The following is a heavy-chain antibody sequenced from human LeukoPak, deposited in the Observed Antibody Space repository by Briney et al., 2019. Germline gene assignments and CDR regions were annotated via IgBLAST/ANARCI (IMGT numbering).Heavy chain of an antibody. J-gene: IGHJ4*02. V-gene: IGHV3-23*01. CDR1: GFTFSSYG. D-gene: IGHD3-22*01. Sequence: GGTLTLSCAASGFTFSSYGMTWVRQAPGKGLEWVSGISGGPVSTNYADSVKGRFTISRDNSKNTLYLQMNTLRAEDTAVYYCAREPTYYYDSSGGPNFDSWGQGTRVTVSS. CDR2: ISGGPVST. CDR3: AREPTYYYDSSGGPNFDS.